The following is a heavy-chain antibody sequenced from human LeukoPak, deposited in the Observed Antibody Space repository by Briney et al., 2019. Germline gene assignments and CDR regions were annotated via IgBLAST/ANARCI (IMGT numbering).Heavy chain of an antibody. D-gene: IGHD3-10*01. CDR1: GFTFSDYY. CDR2: LSSSGSTI. V-gene: IGHV3-11*01. Sequence: GGTLRLSCAASGFTFSDYYMSWIRQAPGKGLEWVSYLSSSGSTIYYADSVKGRFTISRDNAKNSLYLQMNSLRAEDTAVYYCAREASFNWFDPWGQGTLVTVSS. CDR3: AREASFNWFDP. J-gene: IGHJ5*02.